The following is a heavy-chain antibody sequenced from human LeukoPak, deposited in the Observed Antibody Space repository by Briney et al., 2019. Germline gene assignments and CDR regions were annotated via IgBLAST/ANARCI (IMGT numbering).Heavy chain of an antibody. V-gene: IGHV3-23*01. D-gene: IGHD5-18*01. Sequence: GGSLRLSCEASGFTFASRAMGWVPQGPGKGLEWVSSITGSAKSTYYADSVKGRATISRDNSRNTVDLQLTSLRVEDTATYYCTKEDRQLVCAHWGQGTLVTVSS. CDR1: GFTFASRA. CDR3: TKEDRQLVCAH. CDR2: ITGSAKST. J-gene: IGHJ4*02.